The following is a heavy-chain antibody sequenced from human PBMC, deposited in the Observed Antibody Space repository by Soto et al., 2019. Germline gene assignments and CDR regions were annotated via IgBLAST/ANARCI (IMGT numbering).Heavy chain of an antibody. CDR1: GFTFSSYA. CDR3: AKSPDRSVSNWFDP. D-gene: IGHD6-25*01. J-gene: IGHJ5*02. Sequence: LRLSCAASGFTFSSYAMSWVRQAPGKGLEWVSAISGSGGSTYYADSVKGRFTISRDNSKNTLYLQMNSLRAEDTAVYYCAKSPDRSVSNWFDPWGQGTLVTVSS. V-gene: IGHV3-23*01. CDR2: ISGSGGST.